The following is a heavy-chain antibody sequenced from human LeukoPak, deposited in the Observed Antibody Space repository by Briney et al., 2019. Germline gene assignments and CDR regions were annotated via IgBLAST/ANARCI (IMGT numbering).Heavy chain of an antibody. CDR1: GFTFSNYW. J-gene: IGHJ4*02. CDR3: ARSFSNTVRGVGDS. V-gene: IGHV3-74*01. Sequence: PGGSLRLSCAASGFTFSNYWMNRVRQVPGKGLMWVSRMSGDGSSTNYADSVKGRFTISRDNAKNTLYLQMNSLRVEDTALYYCARSFSNTVRGVGDSWGQGTLVTVSS. D-gene: IGHD3-10*01. CDR2: MSGDGSST.